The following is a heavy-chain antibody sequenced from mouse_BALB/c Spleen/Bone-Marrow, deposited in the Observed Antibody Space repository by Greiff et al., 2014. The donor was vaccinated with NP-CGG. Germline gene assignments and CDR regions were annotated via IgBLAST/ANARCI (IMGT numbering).Heavy chain of an antibody. Sequence: VQLQQSGAELVMPGASVKMSCKASGYTFTDYWMHWVKQRPGQGLEWIGAIDTSDSYTSYNQKSKGKATLTVDESSSIAYMQLSSLTSEDSAVYYCAFYYGNYGDYWGQGTTLTVSA. CDR1: GYTFTDYW. J-gene: IGHJ2*01. V-gene: IGHV1-69*01. CDR2: IDTSDSYT. CDR3: AFYYGNYGDY. D-gene: IGHD2-1*01.